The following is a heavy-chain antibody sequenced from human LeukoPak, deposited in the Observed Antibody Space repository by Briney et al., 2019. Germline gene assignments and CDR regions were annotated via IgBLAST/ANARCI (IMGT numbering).Heavy chain of an antibody. D-gene: IGHD6-19*01. V-gene: IGHV3-48*01. CDR2: ISSYTIT. CDR3: ARSGHSNGWYYFDY. CDR1: RFTFSTYW. Sequence: GGSLRLSCAASRFTFSTYWMNWVRQAPGKRLEWIAYISSYTITYYADFVKGRFTISRDNAKKSLDLQMNSLRAEDTAVYYCARSGHSNGWYYFDYWGLGALVTVSS. J-gene: IGHJ4*02.